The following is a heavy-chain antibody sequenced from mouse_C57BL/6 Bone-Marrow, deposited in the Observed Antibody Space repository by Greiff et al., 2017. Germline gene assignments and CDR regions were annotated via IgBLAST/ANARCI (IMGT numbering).Heavy chain of an antibody. J-gene: IGHJ4*01. CDR1: GFTFSDYY. V-gene: IGHV5-12*01. Sequence: EVHLVESGGGLVQPGGSLKLSCAASGFTFSDYYMYWVRQTPEKRLEWVAYISNGGGSTYYPDTVKGRFTISRDNAKNTLYLQMSRLKSEDTAMYYCARHFRAIYAMDYWGQGTSVNVSS. CDR3: ARHFRAIYAMDY. CDR2: ISNGGGST. D-gene: IGHD6-1*01.